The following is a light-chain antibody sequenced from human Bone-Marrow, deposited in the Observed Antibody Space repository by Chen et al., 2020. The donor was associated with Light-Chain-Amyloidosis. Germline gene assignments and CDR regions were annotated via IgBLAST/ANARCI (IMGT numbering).Light chain of an antibody. CDR1: SSDVGGDNH. J-gene: IGLJ1*01. CDR2: EVT. Sequence: QSALTQPASVSGSPGQSITIPCTGTSSDVGGDNHVSWYQQHPDKAPKLMIYEVTNRPSWVPDRFSGSKSDNTASLTISGLQTEDEADYFCSSYTITNTLVFGSETRVTVL. CDR3: SSYTITNTLV. V-gene: IGLV2-14*01.